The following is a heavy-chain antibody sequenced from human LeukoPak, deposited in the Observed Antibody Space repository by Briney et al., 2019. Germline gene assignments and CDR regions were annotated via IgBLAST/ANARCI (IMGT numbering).Heavy chain of an antibody. Sequence: ASVKVSCKASGYTFTSYGISWVRQAPGQGREWVGWISAYNGNTNYAQKLQGRVTMTKDTSTSTAYMELRSLRSDDTAVYYCARDDYGGKPRGGYFDYWGQGTLVTVSS. V-gene: IGHV1-18*01. CDR3: ARDDYGGKPRGGYFDY. CDR1: GYTFTSYG. D-gene: IGHD4-23*01. CDR2: ISAYNGNT. J-gene: IGHJ4*02.